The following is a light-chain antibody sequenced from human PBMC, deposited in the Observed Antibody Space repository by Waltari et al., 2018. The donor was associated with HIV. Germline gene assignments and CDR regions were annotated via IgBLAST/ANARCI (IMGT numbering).Light chain of an antibody. Sequence: DIQMTQPPSSLSASVADRVTITCRASQSISSHLNWYQHKPGKAPELLIYAVSNLQSGVPSRFSGSKSGTDFTLTISSLQPEDFATYFCQQSYSLPTFGQGTKVAIK. CDR1: QSISSH. J-gene: IGKJ1*01. V-gene: IGKV1-39*01. CDR2: AVS. CDR3: QQSYSLPT.